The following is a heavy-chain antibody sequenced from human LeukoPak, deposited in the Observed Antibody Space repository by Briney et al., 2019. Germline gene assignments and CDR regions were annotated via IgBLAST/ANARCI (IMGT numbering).Heavy chain of an antibody. V-gene: IGHV4-39*07. Sequence: PSETLSLTYTVSGGSISSSSYYWGWIRQPPGKGLGWIGSASYSGSTYYNPSLKSRVTISVDTSKNQFSLKLSSVTAADTAVYYCARGLENWNVYVFDYWGQGTLVTVSS. CDR3: ARGLENWNVYVFDY. CDR2: ASYSGST. J-gene: IGHJ4*02. CDR1: GGSISSSSYY. D-gene: IGHD1-1*01.